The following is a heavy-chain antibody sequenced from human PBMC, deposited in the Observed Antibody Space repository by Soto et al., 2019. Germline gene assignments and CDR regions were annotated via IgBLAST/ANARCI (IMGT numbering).Heavy chain of an antibody. J-gene: IGHJ6*02. Sequence: PSETLSLTCTVSGGSISSGGYYWSWIRQHPGKGLEWIGYIYYSGSTYYNPSLKSRVTISVDTSKNQFSLKLSSVTAADTAVYYCARDRSPYSSSWKNYGMDVWGQGTTVAVYS. CDR3: ARDRSPYSSSWKNYGMDV. CDR1: GGSISSGGYY. D-gene: IGHD6-13*01. V-gene: IGHV4-31*03. CDR2: IYYSGST.